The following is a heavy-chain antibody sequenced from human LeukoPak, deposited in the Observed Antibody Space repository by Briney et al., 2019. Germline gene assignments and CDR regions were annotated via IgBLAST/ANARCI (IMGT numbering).Heavy chain of an antibody. Sequence: SETLSLTCTVSGGSISDSSFYWGWIRQSPGKGLEWIGIVHSSANTNYAPSLNSRVTLSVDTSKNQFSLNLSAVTAADTAVYYCARCLATGGRVSFDYWGQGTLVTASS. V-gene: IGHV4-39*01. CDR3: ARCLATGGRVSFDY. J-gene: IGHJ4*02. CDR1: GGSISDSSFY. D-gene: IGHD6-13*01. CDR2: VHSSANT.